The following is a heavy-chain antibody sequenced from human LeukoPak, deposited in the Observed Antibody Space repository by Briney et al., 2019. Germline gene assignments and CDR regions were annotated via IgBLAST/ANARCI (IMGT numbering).Heavy chain of an antibody. D-gene: IGHD3-10*01. V-gene: IGHV3-23*01. CDR1: GFTFSTYA. J-gene: IGHJ4*02. CDR3: ANDGSGNYFDN. Sequence: GGSLRLSCAASGFTFSTYAMSWVRQAPGSGLEWVSGISGSGVSTYYAGSVKGRFTISRDNSKNTLYLQMNSLRAEDTAAYYCANDGSGNYFDNWGQGTLVTVSS. CDR2: ISGSGVST.